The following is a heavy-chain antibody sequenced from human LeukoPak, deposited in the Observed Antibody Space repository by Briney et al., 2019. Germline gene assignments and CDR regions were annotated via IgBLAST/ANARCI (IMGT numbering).Heavy chain of an antibody. V-gene: IGHV3-11*01. J-gene: IGHJ4*02. D-gene: IGHD2-2*01. CDR1: GFTFSDYY. CDR2: ISRRGGSD. CDR3: AKIPAANDY. Sequence: NSGGSLRLSCAASGFTFSDYYMTWIRQAPGKGLEWVSSISRRGGSDYYADSMKGRFTVSRDNAKDSLYLQIDSLTVEDTAIYYCAKIPAANDYWGQGTLVTVSS.